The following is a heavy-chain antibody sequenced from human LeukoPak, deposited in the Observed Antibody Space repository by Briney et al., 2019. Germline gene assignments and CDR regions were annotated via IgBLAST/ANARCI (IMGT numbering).Heavy chain of an antibody. CDR1: GFTFSSYA. CDR2: ISGSGGST. J-gene: IGHJ4*02. CDR3: AKRPRDGYTVYYFDY. V-gene: IGHV3-23*01. D-gene: IGHD5-24*01. Sequence: GGSLRLSCAASGFTFSSYAMSWVRQAPGKGLEWVSAISGSGGSTYYADSVKGRFTISRDNSKNTLYLQMNSLRAEDTAVYYCAKRPRDGYTVYYFDYWGQGTLVTVSS.